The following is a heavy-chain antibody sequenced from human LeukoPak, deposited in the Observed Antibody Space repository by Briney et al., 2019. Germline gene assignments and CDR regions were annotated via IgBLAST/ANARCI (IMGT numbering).Heavy chain of an antibody. CDR3: ASTYYYGSGTYFPDYYYYMDV. CDR2: IIPILGIA. V-gene: IGHV1-69*02. D-gene: IGHD3-10*01. J-gene: IGHJ6*03. Sequence: SVKVSCKASGGTFSSYTISWVRQAPGQGLEWMGRIIPILGIANYAQKFQGRVTITADKSTSTAYMELSSLRSEDTAVYYCASTYYYGSGTYFPDYYYYMDVWGKGTTVTVSS. CDR1: GGTFSSYT.